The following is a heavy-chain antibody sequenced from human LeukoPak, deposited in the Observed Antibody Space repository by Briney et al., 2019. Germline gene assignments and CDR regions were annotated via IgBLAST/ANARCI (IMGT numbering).Heavy chain of an antibody. D-gene: IGHD2-15*01. V-gene: IGHV1-8*01. CDR2: MNPNSGNT. Sequence: GASVKVSCKASGYTFTSYDVNWVRQATGQGLEWMGWMNPNSGNTGYAQKFQGRVTMTRNTSISTAYMELSSLRSEDTAVYYCARLMKSGGRPPWFDPWGQGTLVTVSS. J-gene: IGHJ5*02. CDR3: ARLMKSGGRPPWFDP. CDR1: GYTFTSYD.